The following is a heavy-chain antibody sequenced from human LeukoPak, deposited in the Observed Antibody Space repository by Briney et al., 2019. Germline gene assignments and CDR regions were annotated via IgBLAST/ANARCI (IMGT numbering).Heavy chain of an antibody. CDR3: ASQTEGYYYGSGSYYNN. V-gene: IGHV4-31*03. CDR1: GGSISSGDYY. CDR2: IYYSGST. J-gene: IGHJ4*02. D-gene: IGHD3-10*01. Sequence: SETLSLTCTVSGGSISSGDYYWSWIRQHPGKGLEWIGYIYYSGSTYYNPSLKSRVTISVDTSKNQFSLKLSSVTAADTAVYYCASQTEGYYYGSGSYYNNWGQGTLVTVSS.